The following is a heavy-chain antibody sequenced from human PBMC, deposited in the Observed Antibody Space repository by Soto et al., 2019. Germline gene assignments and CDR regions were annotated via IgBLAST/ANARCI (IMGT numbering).Heavy chain of an antibody. D-gene: IGHD6-19*01. J-gene: IGHJ4*02. V-gene: IGHV3-23*01. CDR2: ISGSGGST. CDR3: AKDFYSSGWYSLG. CDR1: GFTFSSYA. Sequence: PGWSLRLSCAASGFTFSSYAMSWVRQAPGKGLEWVSAISGSGGSTYYADSVKGRFTISRDNSKNTLYLQMNSLRAEDTAVYYCAKDFYSSGWYSLGWGQGTLVTVSS.